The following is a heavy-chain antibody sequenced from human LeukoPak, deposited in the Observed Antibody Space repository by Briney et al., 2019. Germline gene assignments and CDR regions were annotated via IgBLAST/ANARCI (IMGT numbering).Heavy chain of an antibody. CDR2: IKQDGSDK. CDR1: GFALSTYW. CDR3: ARDRRLPSLDYFDY. J-gene: IGHJ4*02. Sequence: GGSLRLSCAASGFALSTYWMSWVRQAPGKGLEWVANIKQDGSDKYYVDSVKGRFTISRDNAKNSLYLQMNSLRAEDTAVYYCARDRRLPSLDYFDYWGQGTLVTVSS. D-gene: IGHD6-25*01. V-gene: IGHV3-7*03.